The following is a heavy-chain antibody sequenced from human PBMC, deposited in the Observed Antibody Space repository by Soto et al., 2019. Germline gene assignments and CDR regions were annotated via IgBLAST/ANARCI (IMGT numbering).Heavy chain of an antibody. D-gene: IGHD2-15*01. CDR2: FHWDDDK. CDR1: GFSFSGLSFSAGGVG. V-gene: IGHV2-5*02. Sequence: QITLKESGPTLVRPTQTLTLTCTFSGFSFSGLSFSAGGVGVAWIGQPPGKALEWLAFFHWDDDKGSSSSLQTRLTITQATSKNQAVLTLTAMGPPDTGTYYCTLDPVATPNSSHTFHVSRQGPTVILSS. CDR3: TLDPVATPNSSHTFHV. J-gene: IGHJ6*02.